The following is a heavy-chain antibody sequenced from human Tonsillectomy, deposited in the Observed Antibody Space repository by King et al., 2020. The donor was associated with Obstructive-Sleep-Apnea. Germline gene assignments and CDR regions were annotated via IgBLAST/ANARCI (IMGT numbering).Heavy chain of an antibody. CDR2: ISGSSNTI. J-gene: IGHJ2*01. D-gene: IGHD6-19*01. Sequence: QLVQTGGGLVQPGGSLRLSCSASGFIFSRYRMIWVRQAPGNGLEGGSYISGSSNTIFYAHSVKVRFTISRDNDRTSLYLQVDSLRAEDTAVYHFARDPKQWLDAFFDLWGRGTLVTVSS. V-gene: IGHV3-48*04. CDR1: GFIFSRYR. CDR3: ARDPKQWLDAFFDL.